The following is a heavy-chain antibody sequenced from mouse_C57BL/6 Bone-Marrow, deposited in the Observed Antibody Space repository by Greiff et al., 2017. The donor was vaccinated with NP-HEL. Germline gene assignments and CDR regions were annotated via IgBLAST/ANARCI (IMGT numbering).Heavy chain of an antibody. CDR2: GQGLEWIG. D-gene: IGHD1-1*01. CDR1: YTFS. CDR3: SEDSAVYYCACGGTTVVEGAWFAY. V-gene: IGHV1-87*01. Sequence: VQLQESGPELARPWASVKISCQAFYTFSRRVHFAIRDTHYWMQWVKQRPGQGLEWIGAISPGNGDTSYIQKFKGKATLTADNSASTAYMQLSSLTSEDSAVYYCACGGTTVVEGAWFAYWGQGTLVTVAA. J-gene: IGHJ3*01.